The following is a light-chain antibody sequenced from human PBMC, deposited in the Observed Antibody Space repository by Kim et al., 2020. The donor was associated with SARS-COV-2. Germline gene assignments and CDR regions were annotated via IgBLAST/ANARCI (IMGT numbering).Light chain of an antibody. V-gene: IGLV3-19*01. J-gene: IGLJ2*01. CDR1: RIRSYY. CDR2: GKN. CDR3: NSRDSNDNVV. Sequence: VALGQTVRLTCQGDRIRSYYATWYQQKPGQAPLLVIYGKNNRPSGIPDRFSGSSSGNTASLTITGTQAGDEADYYCNSRDSNDNVVFGGGTQLTV.